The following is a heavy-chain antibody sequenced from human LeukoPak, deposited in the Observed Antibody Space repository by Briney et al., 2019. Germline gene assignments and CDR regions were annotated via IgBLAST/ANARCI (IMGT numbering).Heavy chain of an antibody. D-gene: IGHD3-10*01. CDR1: GYTFTSYG. CDR2: ISAYNGNT. V-gene: IGHV1-18*01. CDR3: ARAGITMVRGAPWYYYMDV. Sequence: GASVKVSCKASGYTFTSYGISWVRQAPGQGLEWMGWISAYNGNTNYAQKLQGRVTMTTDTSTSTAYMELRSLRSDDTAVYYCARAGITMVRGAPWYYYMDVWGKGTTVTISS. J-gene: IGHJ6*03.